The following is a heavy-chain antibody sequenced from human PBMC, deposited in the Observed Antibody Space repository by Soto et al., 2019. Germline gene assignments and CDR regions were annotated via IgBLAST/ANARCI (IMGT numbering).Heavy chain of an antibody. CDR2: MTYDGATE. CDR1: GFTFNDYV. D-gene: IGHD3-3*02. J-gene: IGHJ3*01. Sequence: QVHLVESGGGAVQPGRSLRLSCAASGFTFNDYVIHWVRQAAGKGLEWVASMTYDGATEYYADSVKGRFTVSRDNSKRTLSLQMNSLRPEDTAVYYCARVRLSIAVNDALDVWGQGTTVTVSS. V-gene: IGHV3-30*14. CDR3: ARVRLSIAVNDALDV.